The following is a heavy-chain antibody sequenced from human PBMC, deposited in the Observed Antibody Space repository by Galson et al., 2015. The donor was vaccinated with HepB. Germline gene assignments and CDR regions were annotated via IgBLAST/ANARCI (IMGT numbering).Heavy chain of an antibody. CDR1: GSTFTGSY. J-gene: IGHJ4*02. Sequence: VSCKASGSTFTGSYMHWVRQAPGQRLEWMGWINPNSGGTNYAQKFQGWITMTRDTSISTAYMELSRLRSDDTAVYYCARSDGIAAAYDYWCQGTLVTVSS. CDR2: INPNSGGT. V-gene: IGHV1-2*04. D-gene: IGHD6-13*01. CDR3: ARSDGIAAAYDY.